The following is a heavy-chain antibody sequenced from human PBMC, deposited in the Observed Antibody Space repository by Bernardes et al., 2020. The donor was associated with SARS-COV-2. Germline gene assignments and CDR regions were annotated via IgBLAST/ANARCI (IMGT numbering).Heavy chain of an antibody. J-gene: IGHJ6*02. CDR2: IKSRANSYAT. CDR3: TRITCTSTSCSYYGMDV. CDR1: GFTFSDSA. D-gene: IGHD2-2*01. V-gene: IGHV3-73*01. Sequence: GGSLRLSCAASGFTFSDSAMHWVRLASGKGLEWVGRIKSRANSYATAYAASVKGRFTLSRDDSKNSAYLQMNSLKTEDKAVYYCTRITCTSTSCSYYGMDVWGQGTTVTVSS.